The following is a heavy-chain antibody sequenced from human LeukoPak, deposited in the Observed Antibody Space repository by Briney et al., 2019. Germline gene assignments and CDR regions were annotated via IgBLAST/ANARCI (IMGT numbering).Heavy chain of an antibody. D-gene: IGHD5/OR15-5a*01. J-gene: IGHJ4*02. CDR1: GGSISRGGYS. CDR2: IYHSGST. CDR3: ARGHLYDYFDY. V-gene: IGHV4-30-2*01. Sequence: SQTLSLTCAVSGGSISRGGYSWSWIRQPPGKGLEWIGYIYHSGSTYYNPSLKSRVTISVDRSKNQFSLKLSSVTAADTAVYYCARGHLYDYFDYWGQGTLVTVSS.